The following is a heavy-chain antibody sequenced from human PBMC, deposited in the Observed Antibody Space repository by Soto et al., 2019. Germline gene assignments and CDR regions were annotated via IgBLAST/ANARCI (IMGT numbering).Heavy chain of an antibody. CDR3: AKDGIHTVTCDY. CDR2: ISGNGDVT. D-gene: IGHD4-17*01. J-gene: IGHJ4*01. V-gene: IGHV3-23*01. Sequence: EVQLSESGGGLAQPGGSLTLSCAGSGFTFSDFAISWVRQAPGKGLEWVSGISGNGDVTHYADSVKGRFATSRDNSKNTMFLQMNSLTAEVRAIYYCAKDGIHTVTCDYCGRGSLVTVS. CDR1: GFTFSDFA.